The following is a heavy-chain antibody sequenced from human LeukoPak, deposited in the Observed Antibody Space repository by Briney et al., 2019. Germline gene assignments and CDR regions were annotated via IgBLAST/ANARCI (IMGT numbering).Heavy chain of an antibody. V-gene: IGHV4-39*07. CDR2: IYYSGST. CDR3: ARSRRYSGYDWGAYYFDY. J-gene: IGHJ4*02. CDR1: GGSISSSSYY. Sequence: PSETLSLTCTVSGGSISSSSYYWGWIRQPPGKGLEWIGSIYYSGSTYYNPSLKSRVTISVDTSKNQFSLKLSSVTAADTAVYYCARSRRYSGYDWGAYYFDYWGQGTLVTVSS. D-gene: IGHD5-12*01.